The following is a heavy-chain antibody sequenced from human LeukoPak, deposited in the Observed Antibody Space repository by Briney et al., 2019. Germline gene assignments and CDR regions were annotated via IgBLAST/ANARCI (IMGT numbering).Heavy chain of an antibody. D-gene: IGHD2-2*02. V-gene: IGHV1-2*02. J-gene: IGHJ5*02. CDR1: GYTFTGYY. CDR2: INPNSGGT. CDR3: ARSGVVVVPAAITTNWFDP. Sequence: ASVKVSCKASGYTFTGYYMHWARQAPGQGLEWMEWINPNSGGTNYAQKFQGRVTITRDTSISTAYMQLSRLTSDDTAVYYCARSGVVVVPAAITTNWFDPWGQGTLVTVSS.